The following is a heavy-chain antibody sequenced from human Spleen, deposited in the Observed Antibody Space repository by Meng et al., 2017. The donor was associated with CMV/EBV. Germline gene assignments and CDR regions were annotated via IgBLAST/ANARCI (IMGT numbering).Heavy chain of an antibody. V-gene: IGHV3-23*03. CDR3: AKSVSPTGSYYFDY. J-gene: IGHJ4*02. Sequence: SGLTFSSYAMSWVRQAPGKGLEWVSVIYSGGSSTYYADSVKGRFTISRDNSRNTLYLQMNSLRAEDTAVYYCAKSVSPTGSYYFDYWGRGTLVTVSS. D-gene: IGHD1-26*01. CDR1: GLTFSSYA. CDR2: IYSGGSST.